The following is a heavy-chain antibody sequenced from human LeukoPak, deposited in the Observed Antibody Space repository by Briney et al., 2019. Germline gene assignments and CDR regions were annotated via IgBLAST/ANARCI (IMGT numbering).Heavy chain of an antibody. D-gene: IGHD2-2*01. CDR1: GYSFTSYW. J-gene: IGHJ4*02. V-gene: IGHV5-51*01. CDR2: IYPGDSDT. Sequence: GESLKISCKGSGYSFTSYWIGWVRQMPGKGLEWMGIIYPGDSDTRYSPSFQGQVTISADKSISTAYLQWSSLKASDTAMYYCARPGESSTTFGPFDYWGQGTLVTVCS. CDR3: ARPGESSTTFGPFDY.